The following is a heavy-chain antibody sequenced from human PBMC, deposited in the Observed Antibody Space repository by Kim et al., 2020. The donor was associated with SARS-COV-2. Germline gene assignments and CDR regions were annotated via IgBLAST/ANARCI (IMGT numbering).Heavy chain of an antibody. Sequence: GGSLRLSCAASGFTFSSYGMHWVRQAPGKGLEWVSVISYDGSNKYDADSVKGRFTISRSNSKNTLYLQMNRLRAEDTAVYYCAKEGGSGYSSGWTYYYYGMDFWGEGSTFTVSS. J-gene: IGHJ6*01. V-gene: IGHV3-30*18. CDR2: ISYDGSNK. D-gene: IGHD6-19*01. CDR1: GFTFSSYG. CDR3: AKEGGSGYSSGWTYYYYGMDF.